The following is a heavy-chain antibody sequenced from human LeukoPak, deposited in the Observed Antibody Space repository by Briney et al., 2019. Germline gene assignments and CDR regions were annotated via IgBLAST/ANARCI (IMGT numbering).Heavy chain of an antibody. D-gene: IGHD6-19*01. CDR3: ARILDSAWGELGY. Sequence: GGSLRLSCSASGFTFSKYDMHWVRQAPGKGLEWLAVISHDGMNKRYVDSVKGRFSVSRDNSKNTLYLQMNSLRAEDTAVYYCARILDSAWGELGYWGQGTLVTVSS. CDR2: ISHDGMNK. V-gene: IGHV3-30*03. J-gene: IGHJ4*02. CDR1: GFTFSKYD.